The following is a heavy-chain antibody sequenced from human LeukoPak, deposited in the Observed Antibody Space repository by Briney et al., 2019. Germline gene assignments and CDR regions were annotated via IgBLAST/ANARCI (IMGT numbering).Heavy chain of an antibody. CDR1: GFIFRAYS. J-gene: IGHJ4*02. D-gene: IGHD1-26*01. CDR3: VRNTEWELRLFDY. V-gene: IGHV3-21*01. CDR2: ISGGSTYV. Sequence: GGSLRLSCAASGFIFRAYSMDWVRQAPGKGREWGASISGGSTYVFYADSLKGRFTISRDNSKNSLYLQINSLRAEDTAVYYCVRNTEWELRLFDYWGQGTLVTVSS.